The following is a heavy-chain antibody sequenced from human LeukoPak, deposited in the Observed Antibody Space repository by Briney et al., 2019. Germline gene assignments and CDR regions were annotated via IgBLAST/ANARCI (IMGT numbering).Heavy chain of an antibody. J-gene: IGHJ3*02. CDR3: ARDLGGIAAAGTAFDI. V-gene: IGHV3-11*05. D-gene: IGHD6-13*01. Sequence: PGESLRLSCAASGFTFSDYYMSWIRQAPGKGLEWVSYISSSSSYTNYADSVKGRFTISRDNAKNSLYLQMNSLRAEDTAVYYCARDLGGIAAAGTAFDIWGQGTMVTVSS. CDR1: GFTFSDYY. CDR2: ISSSSSYT.